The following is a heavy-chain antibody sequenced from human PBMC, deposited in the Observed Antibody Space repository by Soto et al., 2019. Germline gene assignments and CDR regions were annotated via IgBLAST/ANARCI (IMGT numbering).Heavy chain of an antibody. V-gene: IGHV3-48*01. CDR1: RFNFSTYA. CDR3: ARGDETVVLPGPFDF. D-gene: IGHD2-2*01. CDR2: ITGGDNTK. J-gene: IGHJ4*02. Sequence: EVQLVESGGGLVQPVGSLRLSCAASRFNFSTYAMNWVRQAQGKGQEWVSYITGGDNTKYYADSVRGRFAISRDNAKNSPYLQMNSLRAEDTAVYFCARGDETVVLPGPFDFWGQGTLVSVSS.